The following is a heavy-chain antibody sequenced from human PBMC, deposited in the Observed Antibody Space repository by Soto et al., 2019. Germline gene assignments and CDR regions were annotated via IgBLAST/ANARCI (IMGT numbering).Heavy chain of an antibody. Sequence: GGAVTLSFAASGFTFTSYAMSLVRQPPGKGLEWVSAISGSGGSTYYADSVKGRFTISRDNSKNTLYLQMNSLRAEDTAVYYCAGDPSTQGVIRGHWGQGTLVTVSS. J-gene: IGHJ4*02. D-gene: IGHD3-10*01. CDR3: AGDPSTQGVIRGH. V-gene: IGHV3-23*01. CDR2: ISGSGGST. CDR1: GFTFTSYA.